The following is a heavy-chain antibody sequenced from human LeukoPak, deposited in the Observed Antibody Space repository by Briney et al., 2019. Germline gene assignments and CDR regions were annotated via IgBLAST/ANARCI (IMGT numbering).Heavy chain of an antibody. Sequence: GGSPRLSCAASGFTFSSYAMHWVRQAPGKGLEWVAVISYDGSNKYYADSVKGRFTISRDNSKNTLYLQMNSLRAEDTAVYYCARDSPLYDSSGYLDYWGQGTLVTVSS. J-gene: IGHJ4*02. D-gene: IGHD3-22*01. CDR1: GFTFSSYA. CDR2: ISYDGSNK. V-gene: IGHV3-30*04. CDR3: ARDSPLYDSSGYLDY.